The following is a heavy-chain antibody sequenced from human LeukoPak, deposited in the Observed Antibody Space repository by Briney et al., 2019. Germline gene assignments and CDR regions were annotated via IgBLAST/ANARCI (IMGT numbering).Heavy chain of an antibody. V-gene: IGHV3-30*02. D-gene: IGHD6-19*01. CDR3: AKGEQWLALPFDP. J-gene: IGHJ5*02. CDR2: IRYDGSNK. Sequence: PGGSLRLSCAASGFTFSSYGMHWVRQAPGKGLEWVAFIRYDGSNKYYADSVKGRFTISRDNSKNTLYLQMNSLRAEDTAVYYCAKGEQWLALPFDPWGQGTLVTVSS. CDR1: GFTFSSYG.